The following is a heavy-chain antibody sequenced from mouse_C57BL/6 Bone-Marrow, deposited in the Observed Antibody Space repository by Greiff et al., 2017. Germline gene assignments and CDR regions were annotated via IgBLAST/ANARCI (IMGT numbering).Heavy chain of an antibody. V-gene: IGHV1-74*01. CDR1: GYTFTSYW. D-gene: IGHD1-1*01. J-gene: IGHJ4*01. Sequence: QVQLKQPGAELVKPGASVKVSCKASGYTFTSYWMHWVKQRPGQGLEWIGRIHPSDSDTNYNQKFKGKATLTVDKSSSTAYMQLSSLTSEDSAVYYCAIQGVLLHHYYAMDYWGQGTSVTVSS. CDR3: AIQGVLLHHYYAMDY. CDR2: IHPSDSDT.